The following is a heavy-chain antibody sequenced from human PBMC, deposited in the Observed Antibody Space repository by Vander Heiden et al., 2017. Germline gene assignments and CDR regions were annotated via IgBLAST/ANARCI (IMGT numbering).Heavy chain of an antibody. Sequence: QLQLQESGPGLVKPSETLSLTCTVSGGSISSSSYYWGWIRPPPGKGLEWIGSIYYSGSTYYNPSLKSRVTISVDTSKNQFSLKLSSVTAADTAVYYCASTWLVEENWFDPWGQGTLVTVSS. CDR2: IYYSGST. CDR1: GGSISSSSYY. CDR3: ASTWLVEENWFDP. V-gene: IGHV4-39*01. D-gene: IGHD6-19*01. J-gene: IGHJ5*02.